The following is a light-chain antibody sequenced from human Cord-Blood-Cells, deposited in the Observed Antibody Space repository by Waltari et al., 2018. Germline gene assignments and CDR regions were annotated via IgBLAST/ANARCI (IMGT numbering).Light chain of an antibody. CDR2: KAS. CDR3: QQYNSYSPYS. V-gene: IGKV1-5*03. CDR1: QSISSW. Sequence: DIQMTQSPSTLSASVGDRVTITCRASQSISSWLAWYQQKPGKAPKLLIYKASSLESVVPSRFSGSGSGTEFTLTVSGRQPDDFATYYCQQYNSYSPYSFGQGTKLESK. J-gene: IGKJ2*03.